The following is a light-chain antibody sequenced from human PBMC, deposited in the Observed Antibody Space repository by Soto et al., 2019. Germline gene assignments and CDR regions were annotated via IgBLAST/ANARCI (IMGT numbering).Light chain of an antibody. V-gene: IGLV2-14*01. CDR2: GVS. Sequence: QSVLTQPASVSGSPGQSITISCTGTSSDVGDYNYVSWYQQYPGKAPKLMIYGVSNRPSGVSNRFSVSKSGSTASLTISGLQAEDEADYYCSSYTASSTQYVFGTGTKLTVL. J-gene: IGLJ1*01. CDR1: SSDVGDYNY. CDR3: SSYTASSTQYV.